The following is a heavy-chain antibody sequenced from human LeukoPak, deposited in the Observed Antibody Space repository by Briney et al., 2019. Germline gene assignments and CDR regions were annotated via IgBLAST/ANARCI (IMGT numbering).Heavy chain of an antibody. CDR3: ARSLSGYYGSGRRAAGGMDV. CDR1: GFTFSSYA. CDR2: ISGSGGST. Sequence: HPGGSLRLSCAASGFTFSSYAMSWVRQAPGKGLEWVSAISGSGGSTYYADSVKGRFTISRDNSKNTLYLQMNSLRAEDTAVYYCARSLSGYYGSGRRAAGGMDVWGQGTTVTVSS. J-gene: IGHJ6*02. V-gene: IGHV3-23*01. D-gene: IGHD3-10*01.